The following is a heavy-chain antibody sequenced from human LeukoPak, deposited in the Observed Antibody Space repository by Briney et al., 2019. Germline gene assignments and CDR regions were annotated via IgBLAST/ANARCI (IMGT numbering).Heavy chain of an antibody. D-gene: IGHD3-9*01. CDR1: GYTFTSYG. CDR2: ISAYNGNT. J-gene: IGHJ4*02. V-gene: IGHV1-18*01. CDR3: ARVGDILTGYPYYFDY. Sequence: APVKVSCKASGYTFTSYGISWVRQAPGQGLEWMGWISAYNGNTNYAQKFQGRVTMTTDTSTSTAYMELRSLRSDDTAVYYCARVGDILTGYPYYFDYWGQGTLVTVSS.